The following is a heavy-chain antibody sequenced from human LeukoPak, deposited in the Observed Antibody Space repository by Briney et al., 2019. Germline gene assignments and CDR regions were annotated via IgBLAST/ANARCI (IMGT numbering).Heavy chain of an antibody. J-gene: IGHJ3*02. V-gene: IGHV4-59*01. D-gene: IGHD6-6*01. CDR1: GGSISSYY. CDR2: ICYSGST. CDR3: AGFEYSSSSYAFDI. Sequence: SETLSLTCTASGGSISSYYLSWIRQPPGKGLEWIWYICYSGSTNYNPSLKTRVIMSVDTSNNEFSLKLRSVTAADTAVYYCAGFEYSSSSYAFDIWGQGTMVTVSS.